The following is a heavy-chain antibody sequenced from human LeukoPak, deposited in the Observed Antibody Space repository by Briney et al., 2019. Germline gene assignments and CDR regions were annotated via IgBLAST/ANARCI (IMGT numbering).Heavy chain of an antibody. CDR1: GFTFSSYA. V-gene: IGHV3-23*01. CDR2: ISGSGGST. Sequence: GGSLRLSCAASGFTFSSYAMSWVRQAPGKGLEWVSAISGSGGSTYYADSVKGRFTISRDNSKNTLYLQMNSLRAEDTAVYYCAKDGGGYYGSGSYYNFYFDYWGQGTLVTVSS. J-gene: IGHJ4*02. D-gene: IGHD3-10*01. CDR3: AKDGGGYYGSGSYYNFYFDY.